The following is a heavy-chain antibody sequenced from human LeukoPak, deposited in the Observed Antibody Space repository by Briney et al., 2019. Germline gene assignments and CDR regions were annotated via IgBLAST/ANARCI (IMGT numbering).Heavy chain of an antibody. V-gene: IGHV4-4*07. CDR3: ARVGGPYCSGGSCVVSYGMDV. J-gene: IGHJ6*02. Sequence: PETLSLTCTVSGGSISSYYWSWIRQPAGKGLEWIGRIYTSGSTNYNPSLKSRVTMSVDTSKNQFSLKLSSVTAADTAVYYCARVGGPYCSGGSCVVSYGMDVWGQGTTVTVSS. CDR1: GGSISSYY. D-gene: IGHD2-15*01. CDR2: IYTSGST.